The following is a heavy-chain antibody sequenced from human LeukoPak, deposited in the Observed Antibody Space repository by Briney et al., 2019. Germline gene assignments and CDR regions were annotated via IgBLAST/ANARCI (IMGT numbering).Heavy chain of an antibody. CDR1: GFTFSRYA. CDR2: VSYDGFNK. Sequence: GGSLRLSCAASGFTFSRYAVHWVRQAPGKGLEWVAAVSYDGFNKYYADSVKGRFTISRDNSKNTLYLQMNSLRAEDTAVYYCAKVGILYQTSDYWGQGTLVTVSS. V-gene: IGHV3-30-3*01. D-gene: IGHD2/OR15-2a*01. CDR3: AKVGILYQTSDY. J-gene: IGHJ4*02.